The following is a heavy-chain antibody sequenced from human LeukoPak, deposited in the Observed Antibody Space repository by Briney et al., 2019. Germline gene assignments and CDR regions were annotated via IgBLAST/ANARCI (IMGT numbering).Heavy chain of an antibody. Sequence: GGSLRLSCAASGFTVSSNYMSWVRQAPGKGLEWVSVIYSGGSTYYADSVKGRFTISRDNSKNTLYVQMNSLRAEDTALYYCAKDGPGKWLVLGGAFDYWGQGTLVTVSS. J-gene: IGHJ4*02. V-gene: IGHV3-53*05. CDR1: GFTVSSNY. D-gene: IGHD6-19*01. CDR2: IYSGGST. CDR3: AKDGPGKWLVLGGAFDY.